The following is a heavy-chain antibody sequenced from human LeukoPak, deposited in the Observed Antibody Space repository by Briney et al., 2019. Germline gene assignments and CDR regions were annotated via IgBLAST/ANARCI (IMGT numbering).Heavy chain of an antibody. J-gene: IGHJ5*02. Sequence: SETLSLTCAVYGGSFSGYYWSWIRQPPGKGLEWIGEINHSGSTNYNPSLKSRVTISVDTSKNQFSLKLSSVTAADTAVYYCASNYYDFWSCYANWFDPWGQGTLVTVSS. CDR1: GGSFSGYY. V-gene: IGHV4-34*01. D-gene: IGHD3-3*01. CDR3: ASNYYDFWSCYANWFDP. CDR2: INHSGST.